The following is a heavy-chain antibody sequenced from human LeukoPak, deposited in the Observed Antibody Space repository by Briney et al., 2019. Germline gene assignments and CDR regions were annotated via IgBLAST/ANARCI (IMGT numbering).Heavy chain of an antibody. J-gene: IGHJ4*02. CDR1: GFTFSSYW. CDR2: IKSDETYT. D-gene: IGHD5-12*01. Sequence: GGSLRLSCAASGFTFSSYWLHWVRQAPGKWLVWVARIKSDETYTDYADSVKGRSTISRDDAKNTLYLQMNSLRAEDTAIYYCTTIRPDYWGQGALVTVSS. CDR3: TTIRPDY. V-gene: IGHV3-74*01.